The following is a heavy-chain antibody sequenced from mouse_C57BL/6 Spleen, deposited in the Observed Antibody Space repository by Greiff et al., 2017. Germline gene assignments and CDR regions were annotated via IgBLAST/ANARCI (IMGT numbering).Heavy chain of an antibody. CDR3: ATVYDGYPAWFAY. CDR1: GFSLTSYG. CDR2: IWRGGRT. J-gene: IGHJ3*01. D-gene: IGHD2-3*01. V-gene: IGHV2-5*01. Sequence: QVQLKESGPGLVQPSQSLSITCTASGFSLTSYGVHWVRQSPGKGLEWLGVIWRGGRTDYNAAFMSRLSLTKDNSKSQVFFKMSSLQADDTAIYYCATVYDGYPAWFAYWGQGTLVTVSA.